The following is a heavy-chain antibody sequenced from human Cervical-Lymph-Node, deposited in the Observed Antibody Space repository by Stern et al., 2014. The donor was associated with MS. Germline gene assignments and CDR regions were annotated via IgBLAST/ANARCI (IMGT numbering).Heavy chain of an antibody. V-gene: IGHV1-69*06. Sequence: VQLVESGAEVKRPGSSVKVSCKASGGTFSTSAISWVRQAPGQGLDWMGGILPFFGTTNYAHSFQDRVTITADKATGTAYMELSSLTSEDTAVYYCASDAGGVARRRFDYWGQGTLITVSS. J-gene: IGHJ4*02. CDR1: GGTFSTSA. D-gene: IGHD2-15*01. CDR2: ILPFFGTT. CDR3: ASDAGGVARRRFDY.